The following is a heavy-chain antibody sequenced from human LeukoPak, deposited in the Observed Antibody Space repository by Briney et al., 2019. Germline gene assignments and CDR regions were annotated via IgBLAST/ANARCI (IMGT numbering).Heavy chain of an antibody. V-gene: IGHV3-23*01. J-gene: IGHJ4*02. CDR2: ISVSGGST. D-gene: IGHD3-9*01. CDR1: GFTFSRFA. CDR3: AKDYDILTGYYFDY. Sequence: GGSLRLSCAASGFTFSRFAMSWVRQAPGKGPEWVSLISVSGGSTYYADSVKGRFTISRDNSKNTLYLQMNSLRAEDTAVYYCAKDYDILTGYYFDYWGQGTLVTVSS.